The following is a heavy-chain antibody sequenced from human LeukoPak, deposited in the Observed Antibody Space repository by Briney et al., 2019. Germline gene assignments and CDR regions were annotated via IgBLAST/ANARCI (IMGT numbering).Heavy chain of an antibody. D-gene: IGHD3-3*01. CDR1: GGSISGYY. Sequence: SETLSLTCTVSGGSISGYYWTWIRQPAGKGLEWIGRIYSSGSTGYNPSLKSRVTMSVDMSKNQFSLKLSSVTAADTAIYYCARSWSGSVTAADIWGQGTMVTVSS. J-gene: IGHJ3*02. V-gene: IGHV4-4*07. CDR2: IYSSGST. CDR3: ARSWSGSVTAADI.